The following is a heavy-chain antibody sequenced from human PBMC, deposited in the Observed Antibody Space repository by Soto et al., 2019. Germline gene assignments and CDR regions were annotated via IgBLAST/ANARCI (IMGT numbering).Heavy chain of an antibody. CDR3: AGGPRYWSFAL. Sequence: GELQQWGTGLLKPSETLSLNCSVYGGSSRAYHWSWIRQSPGEGLEWIGEFSYSGSLNYNPSLKRRGAVSLDTSANHFSLTMTSVTAADTAVYFCAGGPRYWSFALWGRGTLVTVS. CDR1: GGSSRAYH. J-gene: IGHJ2*01. D-gene: IGHD1-20*01. V-gene: IGHV4-34*01. CDR2: FSYSGSL.